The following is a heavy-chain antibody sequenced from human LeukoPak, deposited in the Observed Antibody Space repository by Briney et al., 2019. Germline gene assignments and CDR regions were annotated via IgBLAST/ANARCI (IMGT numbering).Heavy chain of an antibody. CDR3: AKHSGVYSFDY. D-gene: IGHD4-11*01. V-gene: IGHV3-30*02. J-gene: IGHJ4*02. CDR2: IRYDGSNK. CDR1: GFTFSSYG. Sequence: PGGSLRLSCAVSGFTFSSYGMHWVRQAPGKGLEWVAFIRYDGSNKYYADSVKGRFTISRDNSKNTLYLQMNSLRAEDTAVYYCAKHSGVYSFDYWGQGTLVTVPS.